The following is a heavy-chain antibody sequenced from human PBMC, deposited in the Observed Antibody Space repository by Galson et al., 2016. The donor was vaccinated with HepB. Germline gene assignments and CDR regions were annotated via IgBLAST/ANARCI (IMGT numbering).Heavy chain of an antibody. D-gene: IGHD4-17*01. Sequence: SVKVSCKASGKILNIYYLQWVRQAPGQGLEWMGIINPNSGSTNNAQKFLGRVTMTRDTSTSTVYMELSSLRSEDTAVYYCARDTGGWAFDIWGRGTMLTVSS. CDR2: INPNSGST. V-gene: IGHV1-46*02. CDR1: GKILNIYY. CDR3: ARDTGGWAFDI. J-gene: IGHJ3*02.